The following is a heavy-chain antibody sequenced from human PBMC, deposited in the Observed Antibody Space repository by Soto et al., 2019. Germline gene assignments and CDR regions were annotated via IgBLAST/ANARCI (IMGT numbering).Heavy chain of an antibody. CDR2: TYYRSKWYN. D-gene: IGHD6-19*01. V-gene: IGHV6-1*01. CDR3: ARVGAQYSRGWYEGVYYYYGMDV. CDR1: GDSVSSNSAA. J-gene: IGHJ6*02. Sequence: SQTLSLTCAISGDSVSSNSAAWNWIRQSPSRGLEWLGRTYYRSKWYNDYAVSVKSRITINPDTSKNQFSLQLNSVTPEDTAVYYCARVGAQYSRGWYEGVYYYYGMDVWGQGTTVTVYS.